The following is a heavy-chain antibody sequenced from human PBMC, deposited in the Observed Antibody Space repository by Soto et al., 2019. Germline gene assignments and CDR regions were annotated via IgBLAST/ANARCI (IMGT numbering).Heavy chain of an antibody. CDR1: GGSISSYY. CDR3: ARDFGVGGGGVYYYYGMDV. CDR2: IYYSGST. J-gene: IGHJ6*02. D-gene: IGHD3-3*01. V-gene: IGHV4-59*01. Sequence: PSETLSLTCTVSGGSISSYYWSWIRQPPGKGLEWIGYIYYSGSTNHNPSLKSRVTISVDTSKNQFSLKLSSVTAADTAVYYCARDFGVGGGGVYYYYGMDVWGQGTTVTVSS.